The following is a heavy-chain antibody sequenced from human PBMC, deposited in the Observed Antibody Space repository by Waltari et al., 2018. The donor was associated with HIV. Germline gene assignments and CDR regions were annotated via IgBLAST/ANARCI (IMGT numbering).Heavy chain of an antibody. CDR1: GFTFSSYG. D-gene: IGHD3-16*01. J-gene: IGHJ4*02. CDR3: ANLDSGQAGG. CDR2: ISSYDGNNK. V-gene: IGHV3-30*18. Sequence: QVQLVESGGGVVQPGRSLRLSCAASGFTFSSYGMHWVRQAPGKGLEWVAVISSYDGNNKYYADSVKGQLTISRDNSKSTLYLQMNSLRAEDTAVYYCANLDSGQAGGWGQGTLVTVSS.